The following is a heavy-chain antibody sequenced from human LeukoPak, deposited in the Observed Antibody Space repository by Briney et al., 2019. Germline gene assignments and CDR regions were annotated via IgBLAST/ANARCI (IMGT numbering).Heavy chain of an antibody. CDR3: ARVDDGIAARPNYYYYYMDV. CDR1: GGSISSYY. J-gene: IGHJ6*03. V-gene: IGHV4-4*07. CDR2: IYTSGST. D-gene: IGHD6-6*01. Sequence: SETLSLTCTVSGGSISSYYWSWIRQPAGKGLEWIGRIYTSGSTNYNPSLKSRVTMSVDTSKNQFSLKLSSVTAADTAVYYCARVDDGIAARPNYYYYYMDVWGKGTTVTVSS.